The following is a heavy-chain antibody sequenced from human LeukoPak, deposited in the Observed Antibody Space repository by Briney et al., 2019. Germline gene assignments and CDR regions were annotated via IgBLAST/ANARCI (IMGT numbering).Heavy chain of an antibody. CDR2: INPSGGST. Sequence: ASVKVSCKASGYTFTSYYMHWVRQARGQRLEWMGIINPSGGSTSYAQKFQGRGTITRDMSTSTVYMELSGLRAEDTAVYYCARELIVSDAFDIWGQGTMVTVSS. J-gene: IGHJ3*02. V-gene: IGHV1-46*01. CDR3: ARELIVSDAFDI. CDR1: GYTFTSYY. D-gene: IGHD1-26*01.